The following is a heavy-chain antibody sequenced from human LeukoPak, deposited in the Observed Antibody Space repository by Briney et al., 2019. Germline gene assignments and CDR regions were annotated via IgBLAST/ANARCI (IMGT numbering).Heavy chain of an antibody. CDR1: GGSISSYF. D-gene: IGHD6-13*01. Sequence: PSETLSLTCTVSGGSISSYFWSWIRQPPGKGLEWIGYIYYDGRTSYNPSLQSRVTISLDTSKSQFSLKMNSLTAADTAVYYCARDERGGSSSDIWGQGTMVTVSS. V-gene: IGHV4-59*01. CDR2: IYYDGRT. J-gene: IGHJ3*02. CDR3: ARDERGGSSSDI.